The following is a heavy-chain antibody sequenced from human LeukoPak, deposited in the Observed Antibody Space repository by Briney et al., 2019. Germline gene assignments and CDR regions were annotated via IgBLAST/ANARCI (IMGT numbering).Heavy chain of an antibody. D-gene: IGHD1-14*01. J-gene: IGHJ4*02. V-gene: IGHV3-21*01. Sequence: GGSLRLSCAASGFTFSRYSMNWVRQAPGKGLEWVSSISSSSGCIYYADSVKGRFTISRDNAKNSLYLQMNSLRAEDTAVYYCASLRIIIDYWGQGTLVTVSS. CDR2: ISSSSGCI. CDR1: GFTFSRYS. CDR3: ASLRIIIDY.